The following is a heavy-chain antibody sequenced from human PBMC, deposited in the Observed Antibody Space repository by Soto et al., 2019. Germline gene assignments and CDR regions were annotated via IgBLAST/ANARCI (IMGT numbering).Heavy chain of an antibody. J-gene: IGHJ5*02. V-gene: IGHV6-1*01. CDR3: VRDPIAAAGHVWFDP. CDR1: GDSVSSNSAA. CDR2: TYYRSKWYN. Sequence: KQSQTLSLTCAISGDSVSSNSAAWNWIRQSPSRGLEWLGRTYYRSKWYNDYAVSVKSRITINPDTSKNQFSLQLNSVTPEDTAVYYCVRDPIAAAGHVWFDPWGQGTLVTVSS. D-gene: IGHD6-13*01.